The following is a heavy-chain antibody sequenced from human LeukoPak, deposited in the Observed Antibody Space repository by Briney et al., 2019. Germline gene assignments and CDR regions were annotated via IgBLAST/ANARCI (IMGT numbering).Heavy chain of an antibody. CDR1: GGSISSGSYY. Sequence: SQTLSLTCTVSGGSISSGSYYWSWIRQPAGKGLEWIGRIYTSGSTNYNPSLKSRVTISVDTSKNQFSLKLSSVTAADTAVYYCAREVLTMVRGVIYYYMDVWGKGTTVTVSS. CDR3: AREVLTMVRGVIYYYMDV. V-gene: IGHV4-61*02. J-gene: IGHJ6*03. CDR2: IYTSGST. D-gene: IGHD3-10*01.